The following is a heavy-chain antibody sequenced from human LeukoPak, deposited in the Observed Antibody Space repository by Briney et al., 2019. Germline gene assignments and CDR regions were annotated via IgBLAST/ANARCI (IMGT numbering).Heavy chain of an antibody. CDR2: IRPYNGDT. CDR3: ARTGPYSDVYYVDH. D-gene: IGHD4-17*01. J-gene: IGHJ4*02. V-gene: IGHV1-18*01. CDR1: GYTFTSYG. Sequence: ASVRLSCKTSGYTFTSYGLTWARQAPGQGLEYMGWIRPYNGDTNYPQKFQGRVTLTTDTSTRTVYMDLRSLRSDDTALYYCARTGPYSDVYYVDHWGQGTLVTVSS.